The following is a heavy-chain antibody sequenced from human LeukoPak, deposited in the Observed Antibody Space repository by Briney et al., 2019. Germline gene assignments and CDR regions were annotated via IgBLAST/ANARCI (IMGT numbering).Heavy chain of an antibody. CDR3: ARLSSGWGDFFDY. Sequence: ASVKVSCKASGYTFTSYDINWVRQATGQGLEWMGWMNSNSGNTGYAQKFQGRVTMTRNTSISTAYMELSSLRSEDTAVYYCARLSSGWGDFFDYWGQGTLVTVSS. CDR1: GYTFTSYD. V-gene: IGHV1-8*01. CDR2: MNSNSGNT. D-gene: IGHD6-19*01. J-gene: IGHJ4*02.